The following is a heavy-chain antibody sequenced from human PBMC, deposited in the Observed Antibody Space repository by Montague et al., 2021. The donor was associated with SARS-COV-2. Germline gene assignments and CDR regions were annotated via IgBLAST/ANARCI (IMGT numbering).Heavy chain of an antibody. Sequence: CAISGDSVSRISAARNWIRQSPLRDLEWLGRTYYRFKWYNDYAVSVKSRITINPDTSKNQISLQLNSVTPEDTAVYYCARTSASSDYWGQGTLVTVSS. CDR2: TYYRFKWYN. V-gene: IGHV6-1*01. CDR3: ARTSASSDY. CDR1: GDSVSRISAA. D-gene: IGHD1-26*01. J-gene: IGHJ4*02.